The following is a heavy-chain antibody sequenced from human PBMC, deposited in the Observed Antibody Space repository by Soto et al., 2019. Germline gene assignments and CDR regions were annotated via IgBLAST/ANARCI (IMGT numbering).Heavy chain of an antibody. CDR2: IYYSGST. CDR1: GGSIRSGGYY. CDR3: ARDFTDSSGPTLGMGV. D-gene: IGHD6-19*01. V-gene: IGHV4-31*03. J-gene: IGHJ6*02. Sequence: SETLSLTCTVSGGSIRSGGYYWSWIRQHPGKGLEWIGYIYYSGSTYYNPSLKSRVTISVDTSKSQFSLKLSSVTAADTAVYYCARDFTDSSGPTLGMGVWGQGTTVTVSS.